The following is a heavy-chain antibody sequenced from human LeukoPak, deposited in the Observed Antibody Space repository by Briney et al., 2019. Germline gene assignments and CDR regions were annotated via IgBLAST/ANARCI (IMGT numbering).Heavy chain of an antibody. V-gene: IGHV3-66*01. CDR2: IYSGGST. CDR3: AREDYGRSRYYYGMDV. CDR1: GFTVSSNY. Sequence: GGSLRLSCAASGFTVSSNYMSRVREAPGKGLDWGSVIYSGGSTYYADSVKGRFTISRDNSKNTLYLQMNSLRADDTAAYYCAREDYGRSRYYYGMDVWGQGTTVTVSS. J-gene: IGHJ6*02. D-gene: IGHD4-17*01.